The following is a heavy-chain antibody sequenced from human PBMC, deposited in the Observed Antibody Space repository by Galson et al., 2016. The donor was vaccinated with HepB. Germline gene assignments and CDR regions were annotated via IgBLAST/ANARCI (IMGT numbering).Heavy chain of an antibody. CDR2: ISAYNGNT. J-gene: IGHJ6*02. D-gene: IGHD3-22*01. Sequence: SVKVSCKASGYTFTSYGISWVRQAPGQGLEWMGWISAYNGNTNYAQKLQGRVTMTTDTSTSTAYMELRSLRSDDTAVYYCARGSYYYGSSGILRSYYYYGMDVWGQGTTVTVSS. V-gene: IGHV1-18*04. CDR3: ARGSYYYGSSGILRSYYYYGMDV. CDR1: GYTFTSYG.